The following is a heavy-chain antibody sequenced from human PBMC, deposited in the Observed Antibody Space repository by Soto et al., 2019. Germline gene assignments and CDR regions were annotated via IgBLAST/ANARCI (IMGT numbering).Heavy chain of an antibody. J-gene: IGHJ4*02. CDR2: IYYGGST. CDR3: ARDRGGYNFDY. D-gene: IGHD5-12*01. Sequence: TLSLSCTVSGGSISSGGYYWSWILQHPGKGLEWIAYIYYGGSTHYNPSLKSRVTISVDTSKNQFSLKLSSVTAADTAVYYCARDRGGYNFDYWGQGTLVTVSS. CDR1: GGSISSGGYY. V-gene: IGHV4-31*03.